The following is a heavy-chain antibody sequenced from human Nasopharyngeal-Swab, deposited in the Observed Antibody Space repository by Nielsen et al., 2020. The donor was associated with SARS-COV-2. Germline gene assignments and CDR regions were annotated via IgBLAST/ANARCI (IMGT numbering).Heavy chain of an antibody. V-gene: IGHV4-34*01. CDR3: ARELGARNLYFDS. D-gene: IGHD1-26*01. CDR2: INHSGST. J-gene: IGHJ4*02. Sequence: WIRQPPGKGLEWIGEINHSGSTNYNPSLKSRVTISVDTSKNQFSLKLSSVTAADTAVYYCARELGARNLYFDSWDQATLVTVSS.